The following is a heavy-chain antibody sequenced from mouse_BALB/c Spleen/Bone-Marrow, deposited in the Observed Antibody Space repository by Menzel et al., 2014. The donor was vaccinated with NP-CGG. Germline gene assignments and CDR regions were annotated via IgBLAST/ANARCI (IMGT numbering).Heavy chain of an antibody. V-gene: IGHV1-15*01. Sequence: QAHVKQSGAELVRPGASVTLSCKASGYTFTDYEMHWVKQTPVHGLEWIGAIDPETGGTAYNQKFKGKATLTADKSSSTAYMELRSLTSEDSAVYYCTRWDGNYGWFAYWGQGTLVTVSA. J-gene: IGHJ3*01. CDR1: GYTFTDYE. CDR3: TRWDGNYGWFAY. CDR2: IDPETGGT. D-gene: IGHD2-1*01.